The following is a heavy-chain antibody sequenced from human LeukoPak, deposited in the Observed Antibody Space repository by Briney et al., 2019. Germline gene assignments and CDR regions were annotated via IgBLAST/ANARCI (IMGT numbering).Heavy chain of an antibody. V-gene: IGHV3-74*01. D-gene: IGHD1-1*01. J-gene: IGHJ6*02. Sequence: GGSLRLSCAASGLTFSSYWMHWVRQVPGKGLVWVSRINNDGSSASYVDSVKGRFTISRDNAKNTLFLQMNSLRAEDTAVYYCARRGTGHGMDVWGQGTTVIVSS. CDR2: INNDGSSA. CDR1: GLTFSSYW. CDR3: ARRGTGHGMDV.